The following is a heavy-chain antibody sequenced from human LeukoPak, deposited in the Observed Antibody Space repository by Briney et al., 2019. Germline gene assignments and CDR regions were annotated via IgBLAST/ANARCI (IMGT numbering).Heavy chain of an antibody. Sequence: GGSLRLSCAASGFTFSSHSINWVRQAPGKGLEWVSSISSSSSYIYYADSVKGRFTISRDNAKNSLYLQMNSLRAEDTAVYYCARDNFAANDAFDIWGQGTMVTVSS. J-gene: IGHJ3*02. CDR3: ARDNFAANDAFDI. D-gene: IGHD2-15*01. V-gene: IGHV3-21*01. CDR1: GFTFSSHS. CDR2: ISSSSSYI.